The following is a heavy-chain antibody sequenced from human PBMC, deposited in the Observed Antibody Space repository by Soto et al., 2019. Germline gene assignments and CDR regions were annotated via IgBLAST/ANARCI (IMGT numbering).Heavy chain of an antibody. J-gene: IGHJ6*02. CDR2: ISYDGSNK. Sequence: GSLRLSCAASGFTFSSYAMHWVRQAPGKGLEWVAVISYDGSNKYYADSVKGRFTISRDNSKNTLYLQMNSLRAEDTAVYYCAGGYSYGVYYYYYGMDVWGQGTTVTVSS. D-gene: IGHD5-18*01. CDR1: GFTFSSYA. V-gene: IGHV3-30-3*01. CDR3: AGGYSYGVYYYYYGMDV.